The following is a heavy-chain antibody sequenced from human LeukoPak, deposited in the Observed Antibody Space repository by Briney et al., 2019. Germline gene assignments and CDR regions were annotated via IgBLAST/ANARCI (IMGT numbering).Heavy chain of an antibody. Sequence: GSLRLSCAASGFTFRSYWMSWVRQAPGKGLEWVANIKEDGSEKYYVDSVKGRFTISRDSAKNSLYLQMNSLRVEDTAVYYCARDHNYGSDYWGQGTLVTVSS. J-gene: IGHJ4*02. D-gene: IGHD5-18*01. V-gene: IGHV3-7*03. CDR1: GFTFRSYW. CDR3: ARDHNYGSDY. CDR2: IKEDGSEK.